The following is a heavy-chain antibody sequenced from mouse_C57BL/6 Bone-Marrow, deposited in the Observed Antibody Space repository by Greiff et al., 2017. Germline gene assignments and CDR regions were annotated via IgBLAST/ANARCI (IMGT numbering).Heavy chain of an antibody. J-gene: IGHJ4*01. CDR3: AGGPYCAVGY. CDR2: IYPSSGYT. Sequence: VQLQQSGAELARPGASVKMSCKASGYTFTSYTMHWVKQRPGQGLEWIGYIYPSSGYTKYNQKFKDKATLTADKSSSTAYMQLSSLTSEDSAVYCCAGGPYCAVGYGGQGTSVTVSA. V-gene: IGHV1-4*01. CDR1: GYTFTSYT.